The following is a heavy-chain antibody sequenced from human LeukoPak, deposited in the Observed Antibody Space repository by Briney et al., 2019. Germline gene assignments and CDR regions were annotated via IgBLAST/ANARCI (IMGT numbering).Heavy chain of an antibody. Sequence: PGGSLRLSCAASGFTFDDYAMYWVRQAPGKGLEWVSGISWNSGSIGYADSVKGRFTISRDNAKNSLYLQMNSLRAEDTALYYCAKANSSGWYGVGAFDIWGQGTMVTVSS. CDR3: AKANSSGWYGVGAFDI. CDR1: GFTFDDYA. J-gene: IGHJ3*02. D-gene: IGHD6-19*01. CDR2: ISWNSGSI. V-gene: IGHV3-9*01.